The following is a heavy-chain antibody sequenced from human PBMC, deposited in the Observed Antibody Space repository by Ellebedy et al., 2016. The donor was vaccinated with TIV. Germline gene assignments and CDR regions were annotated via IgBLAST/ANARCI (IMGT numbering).Heavy chain of an antibody. Sequence: PGGSLRLSCAASGFSFSSHGMHWVRQAPGKGLEWVALIWYDGGNKYYADSVKGRFTISRENSKNTLYLQMNSLRVEDTAVYYCAIAPIVGATAQFDYWGQGTLVTVSS. J-gene: IGHJ4*02. CDR3: AIAPIVGATAQFDY. D-gene: IGHD1-26*01. CDR2: IWYDGGNK. V-gene: IGHV3-33*01. CDR1: GFSFSSHG.